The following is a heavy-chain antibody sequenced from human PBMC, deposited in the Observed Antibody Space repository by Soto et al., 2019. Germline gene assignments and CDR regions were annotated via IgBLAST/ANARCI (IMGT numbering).Heavy chain of an antibody. Sequence: ASVKVSCKASRYTFTGYYMHWVRQAPGQGLEWMGWINPNSGGTNYAQKFQGWVTITRDTSISTAYMELSRLRSDDTAVYYGARDRGDPRYCSSTSCSWFDYWGQGTLVTISS. CDR1: RYTFTGYY. V-gene: IGHV1-2*04. CDR2: INPNSGGT. J-gene: IGHJ4*02. CDR3: ARDRGDPRYCSSTSCSWFDY. D-gene: IGHD2-2*01.